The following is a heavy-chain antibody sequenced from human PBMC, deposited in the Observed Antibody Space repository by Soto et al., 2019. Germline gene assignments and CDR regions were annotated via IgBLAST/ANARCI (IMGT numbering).Heavy chain of an antibody. D-gene: IGHD6-6*01. CDR2: INHSGST. CDR1: GGSFSGYY. CDR3: AREGYGSSSGGVVY. Sequence: QVQLQQWGAGLLKPSETLSLTCAVYGGSFSGYYWSWIRQPPGKGLEWIGEINHSGSTNYNPSHNSRVTISVDTSKNQFSLKLSSVTAADTAVYYCAREGYGSSSGGVVYWGQGTLVTVSS. V-gene: IGHV4-34*01. J-gene: IGHJ4*02.